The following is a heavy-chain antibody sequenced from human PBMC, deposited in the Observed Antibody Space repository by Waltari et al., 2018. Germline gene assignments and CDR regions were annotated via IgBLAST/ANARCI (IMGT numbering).Heavy chain of an antibody. J-gene: IGHJ6*03. CDR2: VDPEDGET. CDR3: ATVGIAAAGIGARGLRDYYYYYMDV. D-gene: IGHD6-13*01. CDR1: GYTFTDYY. V-gene: IGHV1-69-2*01. Sequence: EVQLVQSGAEVKKPGATVKISCKASGYTFTDYYMHWVQQAPGKGLEWMGRVDPEDGETIYAEKFQGRVTITADTSTDTAYMELSSLRSEDTAVYYCATVGIAAAGIGARGLRDYYYYYMDVWGKGTTVTVSS.